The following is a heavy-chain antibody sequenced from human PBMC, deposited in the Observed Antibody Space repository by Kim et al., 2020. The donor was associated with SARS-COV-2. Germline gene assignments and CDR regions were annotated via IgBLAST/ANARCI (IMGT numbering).Heavy chain of an antibody. CDR2: ISAYNGNT. CDR3: ARDFGPYYDILTGSFDY. D-gene: IGHD3-9*01. J-gene: IGHJ4*02. CDR1: GYTFTSYG. Sequence: ASVKVSCKASGYTFTSYGISWVRQAPGQGLEWMGWISAYNGNTNYAQKLQGRVTMTTDTSTSTAYMELRSLRSDDTAVYYCARDFGPYYDILTGSFDYWGQGTLVTVSS. V-gene: IGHV1-18*01.